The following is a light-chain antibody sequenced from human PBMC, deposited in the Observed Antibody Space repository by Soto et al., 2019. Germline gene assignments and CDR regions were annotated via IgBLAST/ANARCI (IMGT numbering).Light chain of an antibody. Sequence: SVLTQPASVSGSPGQSITISCTGTSSDVGSYNLVSWYQQHPGRAPKLMIYEVNKRPSGVSNRFSGSQSANTASLTISGLQAEDEADYYCCSYAGSSTWVFGGGTKLTVL. J-gene: IGLJ3*02. V-gene: IGLV2-23*02. CDR1: SSDVGSYNL. CDR2: EVN. CDR3: CSYAGSSTWV.